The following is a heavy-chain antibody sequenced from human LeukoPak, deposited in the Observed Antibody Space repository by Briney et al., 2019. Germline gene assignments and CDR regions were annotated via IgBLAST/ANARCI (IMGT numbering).Heavy chain of an antibody. CDR2: ISFDESNR. CDR1: GFTFSNYG. D-gene: IGHD3-9*01. Sequence: GGSLRLSCAASGFTFSNYGMHWVRQAPGKGLEWVAVISFDESNRHYADSVKGRFTLSRDNSKNTLYLRMNSLRAEDTAVYYCAGEFNYYDILTGDHLRAFDIWGQGTMVTVSS. J-gene: IGHJ3*02. V-gene: IGHV3-30*03. CDR3: AGEFNYYDILTGDHLRAFDI.